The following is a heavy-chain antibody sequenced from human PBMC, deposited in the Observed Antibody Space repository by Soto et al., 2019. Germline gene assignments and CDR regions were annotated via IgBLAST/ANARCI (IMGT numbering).Heavy chain of an antibody. D-gene: IGHD2-8*02. V-gene: IGHV1-69*13. CDR3: ATSGTDTNFDY. Sequence: SVKVSCKASGGTFSSSAISWVRQAPGQGLEWMGNIIPIFGTTKDAQKFQGRVTITADESTSTAYMELSSLSSEDTAVYYCATSGTDTNFDYWGQGTLVTVSS. CDR1: GGTFSSSA. CDR2: IIPIFGTT. J-gene: IGHJ4*02.